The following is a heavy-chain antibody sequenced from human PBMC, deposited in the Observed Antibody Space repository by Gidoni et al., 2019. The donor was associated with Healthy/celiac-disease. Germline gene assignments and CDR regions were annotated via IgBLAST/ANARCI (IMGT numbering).Heavy chain of an antibody. V-gene: IGHV4-39*01. CDR3: ARHELRIGSFDY. D-gene: IGHD1-1*01. CDR2: IYYSGST. J-gene: IGHJ4*02. CDR1: GSISSSSYY. Sequence: GSISSSSYYWGWIRQPPGKGLEWIGSIYYSGSTYYNPSLKSRVTISVDTSKNQFSLKLSSVTAADTAVYYCARHELRIGSFDYWGQGTLVTVSS.